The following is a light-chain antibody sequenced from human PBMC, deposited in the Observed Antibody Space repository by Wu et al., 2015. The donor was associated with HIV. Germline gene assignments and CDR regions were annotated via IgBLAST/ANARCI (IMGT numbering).Light chain of an antibody. V-gene: IGKV1-9*01. CDR1: QDIATY. CDR3: QQLNSFPLT. Sequence: DIQLTQSPSSLSASIGGRVTITCRASQDIATYLAWYQQIPGKAPRVLIYDASTLQTGVSSRFSGSGSGAEFTLSISGLQREDFAVYYCQQLNSFPLTFGHGTRLEIK. CDR2: DAS. J-gene: IGKJ5*01.